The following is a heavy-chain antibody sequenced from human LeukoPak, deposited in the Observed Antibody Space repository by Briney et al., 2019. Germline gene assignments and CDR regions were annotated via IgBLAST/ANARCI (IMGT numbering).Heavy chain of an antibody. D-gene: IGHD2-8*01. Sequence: SVKVSCKASRGTFSSYGISWVRQAPGQGLEWTGGIIPIFGTANYAQKFQGRVTITADKSTSTAYMELSSLRSEDTAVYYCARGEDIVLMVYGGAFDIWGQGTMVTVSS. V-gene: IGHV1-69*06. J-gene: IGHJ3*02. CDR2: IIPIFGTA. CDR1: RGTFSSYG. CDR3: ARGEDIVLMVYGGAFDI.